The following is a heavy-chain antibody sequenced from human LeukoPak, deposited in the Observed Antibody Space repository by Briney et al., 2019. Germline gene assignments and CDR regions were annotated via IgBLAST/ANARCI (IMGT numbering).Heavy chain of an antibody. V-gene: IGHV4-30-2*01. CDR1: GGSFSGYS. CDR3: ARDDYSNYGWFDP. J-gene: IGHJ5*02. Sequence: SETLSLTCTVYGGSFSGYSWSWIRQPPGKGLEWIGYIYHSGSTYYNPSLKSRVTISVDRSKNQFSLKLSSVTAADTAVYYCARDDYSNYGWFDPWGQGTLVTVSS. D-gene: IGHD4-4*01. CDR2: IYHSGST.